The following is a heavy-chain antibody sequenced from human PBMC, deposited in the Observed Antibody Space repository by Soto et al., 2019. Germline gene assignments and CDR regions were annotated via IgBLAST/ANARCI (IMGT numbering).Heavy chain of an antibody. CDR1: GFTFSSYA. V-gene: IGHV3-30-3*01. D-gene: IGHD3-16*02. J-gene: IGHJ6*02. Sequence: QVQLVESGGGVVQPGRSPRLSCAASGFTFSSYAMHWVRQAPGKGLEWVAVISYDGSNKYYADSVKGRFTISRDNSKNTLYVQMNSLRAEDTAVYYCARVGDLSYGYMEYYYYYGMDVWGQGTTVTVSS. CDR2: ISYDGSNK. CDR3: ARVGDLSYGYMEYYYYYGMDV.